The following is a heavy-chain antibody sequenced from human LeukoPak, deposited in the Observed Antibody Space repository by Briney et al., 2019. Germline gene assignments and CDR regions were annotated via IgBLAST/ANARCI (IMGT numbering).Heavy chain of an antibody. CDR2: IYHSEST. V-gene: IGHV4-38-2*01. Sequence: SETLSLTCAVSGYSISSGYYWGWIRQPPGMGLEWIGSIYHSESTYYNPSLKSRVTISVDTSKNQFSLKLSSVTAADTAVYYCARHHGYSSSSHYFDYWGQGTLVTVSS. J-gene: IGHJ4*02. D-gene: IGHD6-6*01. CDR3: ARHHGYSSSSHYFDY. CDR1: GYSISSGYY.